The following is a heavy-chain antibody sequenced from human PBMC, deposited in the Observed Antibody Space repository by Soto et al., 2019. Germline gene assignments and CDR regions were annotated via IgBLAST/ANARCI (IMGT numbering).Heavy chain of an antibody. CDR3: ARWVGYDSGFDY. CDR2: IWYDGSNK. CDR1: GFTFSSYG. V-gene: IGHV3-33*01. J-gene: IGHJ4*02. Sequence: GGSLRLSCAASGFTFSSYGMHWVRQAPGKGLEWVAVIWYDGSNKYYADSVKGRFTISRDNSKNTLYLQMNSLRAEDTAVYYCARWVGYDSGFDYWGQGTLVTVSS. D-gene: IGHD5-12*01.